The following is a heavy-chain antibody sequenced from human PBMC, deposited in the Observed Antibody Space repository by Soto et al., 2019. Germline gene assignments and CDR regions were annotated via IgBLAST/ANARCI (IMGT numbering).Heavy chain of an antibody. Sequence: ASETLSLTCAVYGGSFSTYYWTWIRQPPGKGLEWIGEINHSGSTNYNSSLKSRATISADTSKNQFSLKLSSVTAADTAVYYCARIKSHDYVWGSYRPFEYWGQGMLVTVSS. D-gene: IGHD3-16*02. V-gene: IGHV4-34*01. CDR1: GGSFSTYY. CDR2: INHSGST. CDR3: ARIKSHDYVWGSYRPFEY. J-gene: IGHJ4*02.